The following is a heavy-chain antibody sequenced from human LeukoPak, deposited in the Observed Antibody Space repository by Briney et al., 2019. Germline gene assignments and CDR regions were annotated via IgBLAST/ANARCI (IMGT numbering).Heavy chain of an antibody. CDR2: ISYDGSNK. D-gene: IGHD3-10*01. V-gene: IGHV3-30*03. CDR3: ARGITIDAFDI. CDR1: GFTFSSYG. Sequence: GGSLRLSCAASGFTFSSYGMHWVRQAPGKGLEWVAVISYDGSNKYYADSVKGRFTISRDNSKNTLYLQMNSLRAEDTAVYYCARGITIDAFDIWGQGTMVTVSS. J-gene: IGHJ3*02.